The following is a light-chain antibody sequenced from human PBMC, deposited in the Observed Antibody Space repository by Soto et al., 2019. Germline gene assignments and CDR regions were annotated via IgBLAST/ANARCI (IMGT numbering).Light chain of an antibody. J-gene: IGKJ3*01. CDR2: AAS. CDR1: QSISSY. CDR3: QQSYSSLLT. Sequence: DIQMTQSPSSLSASVGDRVTITCRASQSISSYLNWYQQKPGKAPKLLIYAASSLQSGVPSRFRGSGSGTDFTLTISSLQPEDFATYYCQQSYSSLLTFGPGTKVDIK. V-gene: IGKV1-39*01.